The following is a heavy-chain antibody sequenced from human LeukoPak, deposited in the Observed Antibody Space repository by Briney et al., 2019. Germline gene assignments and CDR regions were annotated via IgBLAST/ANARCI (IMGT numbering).Heavy chain of an antibody. D-gene: IGHD3-22*01. CDR2: INWDGGST. Sequence: PGGSLRLSCAASGFTFDDYGMSWVRQAPGKGLEWVSGINWDGGSTGYADSVKGRFTISRDNSKNTLYLQMNSLRAEDTAVYYCAKGITMIVVRDYFDYWGQGTLVTVSS. CDR3: AKGITMIVVRDYFDY. CDR1: GFTFDDYG. J-gene: IGHJ4*02. V-gene: IGHV3-20*04.